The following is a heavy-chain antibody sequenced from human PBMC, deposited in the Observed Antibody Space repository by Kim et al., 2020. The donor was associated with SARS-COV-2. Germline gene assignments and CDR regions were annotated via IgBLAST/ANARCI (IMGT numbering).Heavy chain of an antibody. V-gene: IGHV3-7*03. CDR3: SRCCGLDY. Sequence: GGSLRLSCAASGFSFSTSAMSWVRQAPGKGLELVARLRQDGSQTSYGDSVRGRFTISRDNAKNSLYLQMNSLTGEDTAVYYCSRCCGLDYWGQGAQVTVSS. J-gene: IGHJ4*02. D-gene: IGHD6-25*01. CDR2: LRQDGSQT. CDR1: GFSFSTSA.